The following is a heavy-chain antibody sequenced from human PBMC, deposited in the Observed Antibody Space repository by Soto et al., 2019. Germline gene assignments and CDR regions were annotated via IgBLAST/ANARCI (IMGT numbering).Heavy chain of an antibody. CDR1: GGSISSYY. CDR3: ARDNAGTSRMNYYYYYMDV. J-gene: IGHJ6*03. CDR2: IYYSGST. D-gene: IGHD2-2*01. V-gene: IGHV4-59*01. Sequence: SETLSLTCTVSGGSISSYYWSWIRQPPGKGLEWIGYIYYSGSTNYNPSLKSRVTISVDTSKNQFSLKLSSVTAADTAVYYCARDNAGTSRMNYYYYYMDVWGKGTTVTVSS.